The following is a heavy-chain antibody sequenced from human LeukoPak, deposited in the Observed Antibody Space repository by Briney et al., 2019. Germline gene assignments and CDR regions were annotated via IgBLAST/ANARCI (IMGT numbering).Heavy chain of an antibody. D-gene: IGHD6-13*01. CDR3: ARDTGSWYDY. Sequence: SETLSLTCTVSGGSISEYYWSWIRQPPEKGLDWIGYISYRGSTNYNPSLRSRVTISLDTSKNQFSLKLSSVTAADTAVYYCARDTGSWYDYWGQGTLVTVSS. V-gene: IGHV4-59*01. CDR1: GGSISEYY. J-gene: IGHJ4*02. CDR2: ISYRGST.